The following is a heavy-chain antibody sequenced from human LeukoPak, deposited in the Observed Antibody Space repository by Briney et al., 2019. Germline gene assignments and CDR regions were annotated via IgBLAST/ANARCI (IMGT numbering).Heavy chain of an antibody. CDR1: GGSISSYY. J-gene: IGHJ3*02. V-gene: IGHV4-59*01. Sequence: SETLSLTCTVSGGSISSYYWSWIRQPPGKGLEWIGYIYYSGSTNYNPSLKSRVTMSVDTSKNQFSLKLSSVTAADTAVYYCARTYSGYDLYAFDIWGQGTMVTVSS. CDR2: IYYSGST. D-gene: IGHD5-12*01. CDR3: ARTYSGYDLYAFDI.